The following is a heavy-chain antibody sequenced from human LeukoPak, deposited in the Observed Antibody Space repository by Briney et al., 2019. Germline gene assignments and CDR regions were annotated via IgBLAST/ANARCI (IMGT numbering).Heavy chain of an antibody. Sequence: GGSLRLSCAASGFTFSSYWMSWVRQAPGKGLEWVANIKQDGSEKYYVDSVKGRFTISRDNAKNSLYLQMNSLRAEDTAVYYCARERGKLGYCSSTSCYGAFDIWGQGTVVTVSS. CDR2: IKQDGSEK. CDR3: ARERGKLGYCSSTSCYGAFDI. CDR1: GFTFSSYW. J-gene: IGHJ3*02. V-gene: IGHV3-7*01. D-gene: IGHD2-2*01.